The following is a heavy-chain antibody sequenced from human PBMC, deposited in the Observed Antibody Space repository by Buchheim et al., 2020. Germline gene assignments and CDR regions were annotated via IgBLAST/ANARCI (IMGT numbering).Heavy chain of an antibody. V-gene: IGHV3-30*18. CDR3: AKSREDIVVVVAAHFDY. CDR2: ISYDGSTK. CDR1: GFSFNRYA. D-gene: IGHD2-15*01. Sequence: QVQLVESGGGVVQPGKSLRLSCTASGFSFNRYAIHWVRQAPGKGLEWMAVISYDGSTKYYADSVKGRFTVSRDNSKNTLYLQMNSLRDEDTAVYYCAKSREDIVVVVAAHFDYWGQGTL. J-gene: IGHJ4*02.